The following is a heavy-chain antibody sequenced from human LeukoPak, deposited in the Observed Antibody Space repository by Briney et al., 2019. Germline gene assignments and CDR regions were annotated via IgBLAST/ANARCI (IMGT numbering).Heavy chain of an antibody. CDR1: GFTFSSYG. Sequence: LPGRSLRLSCAASGFTFSSYGMHWVRQAPGKGLEWVAVIWYDGSNKYYADSVKGRFTISRDNSKNTLYLQMNSLRAEDTAVYYCARELCDFWSGFHENNWFDPWGQGTLVTVSS. D-gene: IGHD3-3*01. CDR3: ARELCDFWSGFHENNWFDP. J-gene: IGHJ5*02. CDR2: IWYDGSNK. V-gene: IGHV3-33*01.